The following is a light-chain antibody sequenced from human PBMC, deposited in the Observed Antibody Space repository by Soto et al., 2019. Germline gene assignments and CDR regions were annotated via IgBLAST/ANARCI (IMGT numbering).Light chain of an antibody. Sequence: EIVMTQSPATLSVSPGERATLSCRASQSLSSNLAWYQQKPGQAPRLLIYDASIRATGIPARFSGSGSGTEFTLTISSLQSEDSAVYYCLQYFHWRTFGQGTKVEIK. CDR2: DAS. V-gene: IGKV3-15*01. CDR3: LQYFHWRT. J-gene: IGKJ1*01. CDR1: QSLSSN.